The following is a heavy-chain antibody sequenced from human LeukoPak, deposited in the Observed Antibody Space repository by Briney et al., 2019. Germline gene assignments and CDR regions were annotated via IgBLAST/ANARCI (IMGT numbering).Heavy chain of an antibody. Sequence: ASVKVSCKASGYTFTGYAIHWVRQAPGQGLEWMGWVNPEKRDTGYAHKFQGRVTMTSDTSISTAYMELSSLRSDDTAVYYCAKKVRGPSHPLDFWGQGTLVTVSS. CDR2: VNPEKRDT. CDR1: GYTFTGYA. CDR3: AKKVRGPSHPLDF. J-gene: IGHJ4*02. D-gene: IGHD5-12*01. V-gene: IGHV1-2*02.